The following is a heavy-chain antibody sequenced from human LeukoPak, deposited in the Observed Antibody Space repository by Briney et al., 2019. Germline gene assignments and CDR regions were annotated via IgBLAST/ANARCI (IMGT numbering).Heavy chain of an antibody. CDR1: GFTFGSYW. CDR2: IDTDGSST. V-gene: IGHV3-74*01. D-gene: IGHD2-15*01. J-gene: IGHJ4*02. CDR3: ARAGYCSGGSCYFDY. Sequence: GGSLRLSCAAYGFTFGSYWMHWVRRAPGKGLVWVSRIDTDGSSTSDADSVRGRVTISRDNAKNTLYLQMNSLGADDTAVYYCARAGYCSGGSCYFDYWGQGTQVIVSS.